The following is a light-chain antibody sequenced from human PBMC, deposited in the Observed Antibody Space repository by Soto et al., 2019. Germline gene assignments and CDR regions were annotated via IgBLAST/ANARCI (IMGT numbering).Light chain of an antibody. V-gene: IGKV1-33*01. CDR2: DAS. CDR1: QDIANY. Sequence: DIQMTQSPSSLSASVGDRVTITCQASQDIANYVNWYQQKPGKAPKLLIYDASHLETGVPSRFSGSGSGTDFSFTISSLQPEDIATYYCQQFDNLSYTFGQGTKLEIK. CDR3: QQFDNLSYT. J-gene: IGKJ2*01.